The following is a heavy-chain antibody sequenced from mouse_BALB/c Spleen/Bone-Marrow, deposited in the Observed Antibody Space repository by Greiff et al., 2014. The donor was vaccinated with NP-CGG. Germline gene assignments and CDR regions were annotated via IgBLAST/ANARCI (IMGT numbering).Heavy chain of an antibody. D-gene: IGHD2-1*01. CDR3: ARVNYEAMDY. J-gene: IGHJ4*01. V-gene: IGHV1-7*01. CDR2: INPSTGYT. CDR1: GYTFTTYW. Sequence: LEESGAELAKPGASVKMSCKASGYTFTTYWMHWVKQRPGQGLEWIGYINPSTGYTAYNQKFKDKATLTADKSSNTAYMQLSSLTSEDSAVYYCARVNYEAMDYWGQGTSVTVSS.